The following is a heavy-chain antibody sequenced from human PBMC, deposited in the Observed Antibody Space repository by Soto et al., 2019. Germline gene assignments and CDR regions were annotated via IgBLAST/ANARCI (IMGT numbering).Heavy chain of an antibody. Sequence: GGSLRLSCAASGFTFSSYEMNWVRQAPGKGLEWVSYISSSVSTIYYADSVKGRFTISRDNAKNSLYLQMNSLRAEDTAVYYCALGEQWLTTLDGMDVWGQGTKVTVSS. D-gene: IGHD6-19*01. CDR3: ALGEQWLTTLDGMDV. V-gene: IGHV3-48*03. CDR1: GFTFSSYE. CDR2: ISSSVSTI. J-gene: IGHJ6*02.